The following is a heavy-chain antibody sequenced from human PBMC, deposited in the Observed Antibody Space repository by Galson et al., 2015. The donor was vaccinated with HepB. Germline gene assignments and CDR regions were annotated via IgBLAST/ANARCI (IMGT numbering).Heavy chain of an antibody. CDR1: GFTVSSNY. D-gene: IGHD6-19*01. CDR2: IYSGGST. CDR3: ARDLAGRRGS. J-gene: IGHJ4*02. V-gene: IGHV3-66*01. Sequence: SLRLSCAASGFTVSSNYMSWVRQAPGKGLEWVSVIYSGGSTYYTDSVKGRFTISRDNSKNTLYLQMNSLRAEDTAVYYCARDLAGRRGSWGQGTLVTVSS.